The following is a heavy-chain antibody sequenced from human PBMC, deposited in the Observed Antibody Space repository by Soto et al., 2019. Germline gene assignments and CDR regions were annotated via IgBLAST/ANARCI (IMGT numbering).Heavy chain of an antibody. CDR1: GYSFTRKW. Sequence: GESLKLSCKTSGYSFTRKWIGWVRQMPGKGLEWMGIIYPGDSETRYSPSFQGQVIISVDKSISTAYLQWSSLKASDTAMYYWARRVFGIELDDAFDVCGPATMVTV. CDR3: ARRVFGIELDDAFDV. J-gene: IGHJ3*01. V-gene: IGHV5-51*01. D-gene: IGHD3-16*01. CDR2: IYPGDSET.